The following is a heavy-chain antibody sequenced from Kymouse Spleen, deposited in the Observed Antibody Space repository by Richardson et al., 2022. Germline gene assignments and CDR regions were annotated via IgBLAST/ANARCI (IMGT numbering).Heavy chain of an antibody. CDR2: ISWNSGSI. J-gene: IGHJ5*02. Sequence: EVQLVESGGGLVQPGRSLRLSCAASGFTFDDYAMHWVRQAPGKGLEWVSGISWNSGSIGYADSVKGRFTISRDNAKNSLYLQMNSLRAEDTALYYCAKDMSRWNWNRNWFDPWGQGTLVTVSS. CDR3: AKDMSRWNWNRNWFDP. D-gene: IGHD1-1*01,IGHD1-20*01,IGHD1-7*01. CDR1: GFTFDDYA. V-gene: IGHV3-9*01.